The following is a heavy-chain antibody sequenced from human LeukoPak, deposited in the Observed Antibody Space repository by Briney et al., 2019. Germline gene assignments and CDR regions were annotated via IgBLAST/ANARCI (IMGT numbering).Heavy chain of an antibody. J-gene: IGHJ2*01. CDR1: GGSISSYY. Sequence: PSETLSLTCTVSGGSISSYYWSWIRQPPGKGLEWIGYIYYSGSTNYNPSLKGRVTISVDTSKNQFSLKLSSVTAADTAVYYCARAGMGIAVSQVYWYFDLWGRGTLVTVSS. CDR2: IYYSGST. CDR3: ARAGMGIAVSQVYWYFDL. V-gene: IGHV4-59*12. D-gene: IGHD6-19*01.